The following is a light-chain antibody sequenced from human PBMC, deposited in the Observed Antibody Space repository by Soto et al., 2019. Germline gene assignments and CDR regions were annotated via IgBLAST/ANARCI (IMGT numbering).Light chain of an antibody. CDR1: QSVSNK. Sequence: EIVMTQSPSYLSVSLGERATLSCRASQSVSNKLAWYQQKPGQVPRLLIYGASTRATGIPARFSGSGSGTDFTLTISSLQSEDFAVYYCQQYNKWPSITFGQGTRLEIK. CDR3: QQYNKWPSIT. J-gene: IGKJ5*01. V-gene: IGKV3-15*01. CDR2: GAS.